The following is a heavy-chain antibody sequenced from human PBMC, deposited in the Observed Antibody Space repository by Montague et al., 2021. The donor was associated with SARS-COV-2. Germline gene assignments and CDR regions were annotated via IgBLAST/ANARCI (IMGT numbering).Heavy chain of an antibody. CDR1: GFSLSTSGMC. CDR2: XDWDDDK. Sequence: PALVKPTQTLTLTCTFSGFSLSTSGMCVSWIRQPPGKALEWLARXDWDDDKYYSTSLKTRLTISKDTSKNQVVLTMTNMDPVDTATYYCARISYSSGMGFDYWGQGTLVTVSS. V-gene: IGHV2-70*11. D-gene: IGHD3-10*01. J-gene: IGHJ4*02. CDR3: ARISYSSGMGFDY.